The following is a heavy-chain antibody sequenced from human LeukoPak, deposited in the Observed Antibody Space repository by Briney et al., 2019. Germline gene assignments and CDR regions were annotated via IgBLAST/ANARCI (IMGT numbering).Heavy chain of an antibody. CDR1: GGSFSGFY. CDR3: ARRAYSAAYWKHFDY. D-gene: IGHD1-1*01. CDR2: INHSGST. J-gene: IGHJ4*02. V-gene: IGHV4-34*01. Sequence: SETLSLTCAVYGGSFSGFYWSWIRQPPGKGLEWIGEINHSGSTNYNPSLKSRVTISVDTSKNQFSLKLNSVTAADTAVYFCARRAYSAAYWKHFDYWGQGTLVTVSS.